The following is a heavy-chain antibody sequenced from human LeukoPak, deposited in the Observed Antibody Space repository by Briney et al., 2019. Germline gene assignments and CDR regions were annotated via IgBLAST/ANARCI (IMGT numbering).Heavy chain of an antibody. J-gene: IGHJ4*02. Sequence: GGSLRLSCAVSEFTVYNSYMSWVRQAPGKWLEWVSITYSGGDTFYVDSVKGRFTISRDKSKNTVYLQMNSLRAEDTAVYYCATRDRNNGVDYWGQGTQVTVSS. CDR3: ATRDRNNGVDY. CDR1: EFTVYNSY. CDR2: TYSGGDT. D-gene: IGHD2-8*01. V-gene: IGHV3-53*01.